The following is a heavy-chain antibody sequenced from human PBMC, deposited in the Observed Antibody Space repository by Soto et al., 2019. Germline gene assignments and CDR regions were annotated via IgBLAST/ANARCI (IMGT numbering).Heavy chain of an antibody. CDR1: GGSVNGYY. J-gene: IGHJ5*02. CDR2: INHTGGT. CDR3: ATRITVFGLLIPPFDP. D-gene: IGHD3-3*01. Sequence: SETLPLTCAVYGGSVNGYYWNWIRQPPGKGLEGIGEINHTGGTHYNPSLKSRVTMSVDTSKNQFSLRLSSVTAADTAIYYCATRITVFGLLIPPFDPWGQGTQVTVSS. V-gene: IGHV4-34*01.